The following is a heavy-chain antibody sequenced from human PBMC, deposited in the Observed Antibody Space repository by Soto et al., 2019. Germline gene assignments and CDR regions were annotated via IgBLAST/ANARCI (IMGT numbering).Heavy chain of an antibody. CDR3: ARGDLSLRFLEWLLDY. CDR1: GYTFTSYA. CDR2: INAGNGNT. J-gene: IGHJ4*02. D-gene: IGHD3-3*01. Sequence: ASVKGSCKASGYTFTSYAMHWVRQAPGQRLEWMGWINAGNGNTKYSQKFQGRVTITRDTSASTAYMELSSLRSEDTAVYYCARGDLSLRFLEWLLDYWGQGTLVTVSS. V-gene: IGHV1-3*01.